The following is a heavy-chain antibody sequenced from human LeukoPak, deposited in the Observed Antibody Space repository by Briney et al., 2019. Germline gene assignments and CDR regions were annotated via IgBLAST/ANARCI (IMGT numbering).Heavy chain of an antibody. V-gene: IGHV3-30*02. CDR3: AKDYSKTSYYGSGTYYRPNWFDP. CDR1: GFTFSSYG. D-gene: IGHD3-10*01. CDR2: IRYDGSNR. J-gene: IGHJ5*02. Sequence: GGSLRLSCAASGFTFSSYGMHWVRQAPGKGLEWVAFIRYDGSNRYYADSVKGRFTISRDNSKNTLYLQMNSLRAEDTAVYYCAKDYSKTSYYGSGTYYRPNWFDPWGQGTLVTVSS.